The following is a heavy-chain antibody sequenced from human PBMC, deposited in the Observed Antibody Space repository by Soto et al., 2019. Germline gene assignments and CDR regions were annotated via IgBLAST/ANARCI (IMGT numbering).Heavy chain of an antibody. Sequence: EVQLVESGGGLVKPGGSLRLSCAASGFTFSSYSMNWVRQAPGKGLEWVSSISSSSSYIYYADSVKGRFTISRDNAKKSLYLQMNSLRAEVTAVYYCARDLAVDYYDSSGYYLAYYDGMDVWGQGTTVTVSS. J-gene: IGHJ6*02. CDR2: ISSSSSYI. CDR3: ARDLAVDYYDSSGYYLAYYDGMDV. V-gene: IGHV3-21*01. CDR1: GFTFSSYS. D-gene: IGHD3-22*01.